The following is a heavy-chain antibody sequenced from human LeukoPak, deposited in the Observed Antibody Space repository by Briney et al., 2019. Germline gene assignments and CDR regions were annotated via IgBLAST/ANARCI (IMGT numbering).Heavy chain of an antibody. V-gene: IGHV4-34*01. CDR1: GGSFSGYY. D-gene: IGHD6-19*01. Sequence: SETLSLTCAVYGGSFSGYYWSWIRQPPGKGLEWIGEINHSGSTNYNPSLKSRVTISVDTSKNQFSLKLSSVTAADTAVYYCARGSSGRCDAFDIWGQGTMVTVSS. CDR2: INHSGST. J-gene: IGHJ3*02. CDR3: ARGSSGRCDAFDI.